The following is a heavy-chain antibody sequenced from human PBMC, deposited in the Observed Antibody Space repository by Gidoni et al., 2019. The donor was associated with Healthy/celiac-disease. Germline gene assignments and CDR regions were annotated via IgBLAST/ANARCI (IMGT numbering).Heavy chain of an antibody. D-gene: IGHD1-1*01. CDR1: GFTFSSYG. V-gene: IGHV3-30*18. Sequence: QVQLVESGGGVVQPGRSLRLSCAASGFTFSSYGMHWVRQAPGKGLEWVAVISYDGSNKYYADSVKGRFTISRDNSKNTLYLQMNSLRAEDTAVYYCAKDSLKGGNPTTPDHWGQGTLVTVSS. J-gene: IGHJ4*02. CDR3: AKDSLKGGNPTTPDH. CDR2: ISYDGSNK.